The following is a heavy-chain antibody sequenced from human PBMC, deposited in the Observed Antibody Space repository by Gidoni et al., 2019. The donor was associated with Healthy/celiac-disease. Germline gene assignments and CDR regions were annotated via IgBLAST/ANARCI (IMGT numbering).Heavy chain of an antibody. CDR2: IYTRGST. V-gene: IGHV4-61*02. CDR1: GGSIRSGSYY. D-gene: IGHD3-22*01. J-gene: IGHJ5*02. Sequence: QVQLQESGPGLVKPSQPLSLTCTVSGGSIRSGSYYWSWLRQPAGKGLDWIGRIYTRGSTNYNPYLKSRVTISVDTSKNQFSLKLSSVTAADTAVYYCARDIFSDDSSGYYYSWFDPWGQGTLVTVSS. CDR3: ARDIFSDDSSGYYYSWFDP.